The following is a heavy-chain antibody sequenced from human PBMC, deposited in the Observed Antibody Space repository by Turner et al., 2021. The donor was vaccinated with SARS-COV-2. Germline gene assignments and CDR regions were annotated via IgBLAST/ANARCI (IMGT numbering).Heavy chain of an antibody. V-gene: IGHV3-15*01. Sequence: EVQLVESGGGLVKPGGSLRLSCAASGFTLSNAWMSWVRQAPGKVLELGGRIRSKTDCGTTNYAAPVKGRFTISRDDSTNTLYLQMNSLKTEDTAVYYYTTNRGVFRFFEWLMDFDYWGQGTLVTVSS. CDR2: IRSKTDCGTT. D-gene: IGHD3-3*01. J-gene: IGHJ4*02. CDR3: TTNRGVFRFFEWLMDFDY. CDR1: GFTLSNAW.